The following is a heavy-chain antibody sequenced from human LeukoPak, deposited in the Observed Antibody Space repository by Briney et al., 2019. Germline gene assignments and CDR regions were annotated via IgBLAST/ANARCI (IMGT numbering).Heavy chain of an antibody. D-gene: IGHD3-16*01. V-gene: IGHV3-53*04. J-gene: IGHJ3*02. CDR3: AREVGGSAFDI. Sequence: GGSLRLSCAASGFTFSSYGMHWVRQAPGKGLEWVSIIYSGGSTYYADSVKGRFTISRHNSKNTLYLQMNSLRAEDTAVYYCAREVGGSAFDIWGQGTMVTASS. CDR2: IYSGGST. CDR1: GFTFSSYG.